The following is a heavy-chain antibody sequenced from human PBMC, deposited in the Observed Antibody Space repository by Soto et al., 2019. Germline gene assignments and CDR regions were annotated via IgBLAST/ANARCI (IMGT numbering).Heavy chain of an antibody. CDR1: GFTFSSYA. J-gene: IGHJ6*02. Sequence: PGGSLRLSCAASGFTFSSYAMSWVRQAPGKGLEWVSAISGSGGSTYCADSVKGRFTISRDNSKYTLYLQMNSLRAEDTAVYYCARHVLRYLTGGMDVWGQGTTVTVSS. V-gene: IGHV3-23*01. CDR2: ISGSGGST. D-gene: IGHD3-9*01. CDR3: ARHVLRYLTGGMDV.